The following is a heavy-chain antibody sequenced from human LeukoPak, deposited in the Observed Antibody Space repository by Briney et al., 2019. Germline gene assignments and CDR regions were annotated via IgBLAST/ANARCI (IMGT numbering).Heavy chain of an antibody. Sequence: PGGSLRLSCAASGFTFSSYEMNWVRQAPGKGLEWVSYISSSGSTIYYADSVKGRFTISRDNAKNSLYLQMNSLRAEDTAVYYCAREGSSAFDIWGQGTMVTVSS. CDR1: GFTFSSYE. CDR2: ISSSGSTI. CDR3: AREGSSAFDI. V-gene: IGHV3-48*03. J-gene: IGHJ3*02. D-gene: IGHD6-6*01.